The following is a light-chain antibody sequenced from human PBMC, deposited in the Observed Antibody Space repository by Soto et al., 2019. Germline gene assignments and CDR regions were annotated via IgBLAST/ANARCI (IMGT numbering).Light chain of an antibody. CDR2: WAS. Sequence: DIVMTQSPDSLAVSLGERATINCKSSQSVLYSSNNKNYLAWYQQKPGQPPNLLIYWASTRESGVPDRCSGSGSGTAFTLTISSLQAEDVAVYYCQQYYSTPPPTFGGGTKVEIK. CDR1: QSVLYSSNNKNY. V-gene: IGKV4-1*01. CDR3: QQYYSTPPPT. J-gene: IGKJ4*01.